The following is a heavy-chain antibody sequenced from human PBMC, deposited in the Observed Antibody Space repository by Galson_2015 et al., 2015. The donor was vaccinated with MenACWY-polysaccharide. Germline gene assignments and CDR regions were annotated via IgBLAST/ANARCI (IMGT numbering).Heavy chain of an antibody. D-gene: IGHD3-3*01. CDR1: GFTFTSYA. V-gene: IGHV3-23*01. CDR2: IRSSGANT. CDR3: AKDSTDFWSVAGRFDH. Sequence: ALRLSCEASGFTFTSYAMSWGRQAPGKGLEWVSAIRSSGANTYYADSVKGLFPIYRDNSKTTLYLQMNSLRAEDTAVYCCAKDSTDFWSVAGRFDHWGQGTLDTVSS. J-gene: IGHJ5*02.